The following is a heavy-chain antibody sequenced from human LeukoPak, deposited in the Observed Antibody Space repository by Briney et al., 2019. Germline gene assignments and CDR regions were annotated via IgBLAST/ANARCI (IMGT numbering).Heavy chain of an antibody. CDR3: AKSDLAAALDY. V-gene: IGHV3-48*01. D-gene: IGHD6-13*01. CDR1: GFTFSSYS. J-gene: IGHJ4*02. Sequence: GGSLRLSCAASGFTFSSYSMNWVRQAPGKGLEWVSYISSSSSTIYYADSVKGRFTISRDNAKNSLYLQMNSLRAEDTAVYYCAKSDLAAALDYWGQGTLVTVSS. CDR2: ISSSSSTI.